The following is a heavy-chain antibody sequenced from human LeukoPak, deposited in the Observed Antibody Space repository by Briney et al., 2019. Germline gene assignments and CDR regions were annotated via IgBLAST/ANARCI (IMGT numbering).Heavy chain of an antibody. V-gene: IGHV3-23*01. Sequence: GGSLRLSCAASGFTFSSHVMSWVRQAPGKGLEWVSAISGSGGSTYYADSVKGRFTISRDNSKNTLYLQMNSLRAEDTAVYYCARAATNYYDSSGYSYAFDIWGQGTMVTVSS. J-gene: IGHJ3*02. CDR1: GFTFSSHV. CDR3: ARAATNYYDSSGYSYAFDI. CDR2: ISGSGGST. D-gene: IGHD3-22*01.